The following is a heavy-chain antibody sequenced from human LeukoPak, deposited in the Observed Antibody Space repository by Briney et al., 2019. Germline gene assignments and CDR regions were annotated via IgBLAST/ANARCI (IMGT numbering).Heavy chain of an antibody. D-gene: IGHD3-22*01. V-gene: IGHV3-48*01. CDR3: ARVGYDSSGYYPSPFDY. CDR2: ISSSSSTI. Sequence: GGSLRLSCAASGFTFSSYSMNWVHQAPGKGLEWVSYISSSSSTIYYADSVKGRFTISRDNAKNSLYLQMSSLRAEDTAVYYCARVGYDSSGYYPSPFDYWGQGTLVTVSS. J-gene: IGHJ4*02. CDR1: GFTFSSYS.